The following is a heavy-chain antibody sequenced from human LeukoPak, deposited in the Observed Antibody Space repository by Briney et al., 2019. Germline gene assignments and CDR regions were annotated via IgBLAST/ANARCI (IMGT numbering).Heavy chain of an antibody. CDR2: INTNTGNP. D-gene: IGHD1-26*01. CDR1: GYTFAKFP. V-gene: IGHV7-4-1*02. CDR3: ASGPSYSGSNEYFDS. J-gene: IGHJ4*02. Sequence: ASVKVSCKASGYTFAKFPMNWMRQAPGQRPEWMGWINTNTGNPTYAQGFTGRFVFSLDTSVSTAYLQINSLKAEDTAVYYCASGPSYSGSNEYFDSWGQGTLVTVSS.